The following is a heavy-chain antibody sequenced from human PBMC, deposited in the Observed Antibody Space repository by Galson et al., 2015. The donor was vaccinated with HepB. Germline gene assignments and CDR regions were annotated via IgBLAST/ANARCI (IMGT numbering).Heavy chain of an antibody. CDR1: GYTFTSYD. Sequence: SVKVSCKASGYTFTSYDINWVRQATGQGLEWMGWMNPNSGNTGYAQKFQGRVTMTRNTSISTAYMELSSLRSEDTAVYYCARSSVTNQYQDYYYYYMDVWGKGTTVTVSS. CDR2: MNPNSGNT. CDR3: ARSSVTNQYQDYYYYYMDV. D-gene: IGHD4-11*01. J-gene: IGHJ6*03. V-gene: IGHV1-8*01.